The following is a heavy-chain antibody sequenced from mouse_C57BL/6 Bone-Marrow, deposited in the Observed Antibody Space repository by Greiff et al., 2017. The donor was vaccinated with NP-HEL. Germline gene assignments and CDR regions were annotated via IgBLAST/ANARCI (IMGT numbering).Heavy chain of an antibody. J-gene: IGHJ2*01. CDR2: IYPGDGDT. CDR1: GYAFSSYW. Sequence: QVQLQESGAELVKPGASVKISCKASGYAFSSYWMNWVKQRPGKGLEWIGQIYPGDGDTNYNEKFKGKATLTADKSSSTAYMQLSSLTSEDSAVYFCARGIYGSSYGDFDYWGQGTTLTVSS. D-gene: IGHD1-1*01. CDR3: ARGIYGSSYGDFDY. V-gene: IGHV1-80*01.